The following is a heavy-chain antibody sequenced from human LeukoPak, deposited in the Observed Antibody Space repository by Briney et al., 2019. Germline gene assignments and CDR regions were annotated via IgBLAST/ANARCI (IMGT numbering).Heavy chain of an antibody. J-gene: IGHJ4*02. Sequence: GGSLRLSCAASGFTFSSYAMNWVRQAAGKGLEWVSTIRGTGTTTYYADSVKGRFTISRDNSKNTLYLEISSLRVEDTAVYYCAKDGISGWYGNHFDYWGQGTLVTVS. CDR3: AKDGISGWYGNHFDY. CDR1: GFTFSSYA. D-gene: IGHD6-19*01. V-gene: IGHV3-23*01. CDR2: IRGTGTTT.